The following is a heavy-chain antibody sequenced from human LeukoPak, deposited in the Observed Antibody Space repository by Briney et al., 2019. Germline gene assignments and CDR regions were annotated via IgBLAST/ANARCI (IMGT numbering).Heavy chain of an antibody. CDR1: EFTFSSYP. J-gene: IGHJ5*02. CDR3: AKCKVAVPGAFDH. V-gene: IGHV3-23*01. Sequence: GGSLRLSCVGSEFTFSSYPMTWVRQAPGKGLEWVSATSVSGDDTYYADSVKGRFTISRDNSKNTLYLQMNSLRAGDTAVYYCAKCKVAVPGAFDHWGQGTLVTVSS. CDR2: TSVSGDDT. D-gene: IGHD3-10*01.